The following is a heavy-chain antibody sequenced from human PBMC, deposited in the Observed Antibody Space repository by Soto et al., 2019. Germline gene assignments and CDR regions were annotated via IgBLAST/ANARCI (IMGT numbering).Heavy chain of an antibody. CDR2: IIPILGIA. Sequence: SVKVSCKSSGGTVSSYTISWVRQAPGQGLEWMGRIIPILGIANYAQKFQGRVTITADKSTSTAYMELSSLRSEDTAVYYCARGLWPEQRFDPWGQGTLVTSPQ. CDR1: GGTVSSYT. V-gene: IGHV1-69*02. D-gene: IGHD3-10*01. CDR3: ARGLWPEQRFDP. J-gene: IGHJ5*02.